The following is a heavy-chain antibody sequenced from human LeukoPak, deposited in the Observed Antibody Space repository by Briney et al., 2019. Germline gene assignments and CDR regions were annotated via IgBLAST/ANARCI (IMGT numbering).Heavy chain of an antibody. CDR2: ISYDGSNK. CDR1: GFTFSSYA. D-gene: IGHD5-18*01. Sequence: PGGSLRPSCAASGFTFSSYAMHWVRQAPGKGLEWVAVISYDGSNKYYADSVKGRFTISRDNSKNTLYLQMNSLRAEDTAVYYCARASRRGYSYGYVGYWGQGTLVTVSS. V-gene: IGHV3-30*04. CDR3: ARASRRGYSYGYVGY. J-gene: IGHJ4*02.